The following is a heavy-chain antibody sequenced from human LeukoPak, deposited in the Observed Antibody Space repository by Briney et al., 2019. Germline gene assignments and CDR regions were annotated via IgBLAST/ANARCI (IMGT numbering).Heavy chain of an antibody. CDR1: GGSFSGYY. D-gene: IGHD3-3*01. CDR3: ARASEWYPLSPFDP. Sequence: SETLSLTCAVYGGSFSGYYWSWIRQPPGKGLEWIGEINHSGSTNYNPSLKSRVTISVDTSKNQFSLKLSSVTAADTAVYYCARASEWYPLSPFDPWGRGILVTVSS. V-gene: IGHV4-34*01. CDR2: INHSGST. J-gene: IGHJ5*02.